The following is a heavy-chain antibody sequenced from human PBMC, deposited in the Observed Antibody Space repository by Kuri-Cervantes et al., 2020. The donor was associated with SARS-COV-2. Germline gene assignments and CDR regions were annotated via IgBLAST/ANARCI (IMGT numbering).Heavy chain of an antibody. CDR1: GFTFSSYG. CDR3: AKSARGSGSYLVYFDY. Sequence: GESLKISCAASGFTFSSYGMHWVRQAPGKGLEWVAVIWYDGSNKYYADSVKGRFTISRDNSKNTLYLQMNSLRAEDTAVYYCAKSARGSGSYLVYFDYWGQGTLVTVSS. D-gene: IGHD1-26*01. V-gene: IGHV3-33*06. J-gene: IGHJ4*02. CDR2: IWYDGSNK.